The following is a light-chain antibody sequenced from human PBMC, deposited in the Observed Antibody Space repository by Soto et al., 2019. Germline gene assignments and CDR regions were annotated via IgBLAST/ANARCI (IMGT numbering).Light chain of an antibody. J-gene: IGLJ3*02. CDR1: NSDVGAYTF. CDR3: FSFTASDMWV. V-gene: IGLV2-11*01. Sequence: QSALTQPRSVSGSPEQSVTISCTWTNSDVGAYTFVSWYQQLPGKAPKLIISAVSYRPSGVPDRFSGSKSGNTASLTISGLKSEDEAAYYCFSFTASDMWVFGGGTKVTVL. CDR2: AVS.